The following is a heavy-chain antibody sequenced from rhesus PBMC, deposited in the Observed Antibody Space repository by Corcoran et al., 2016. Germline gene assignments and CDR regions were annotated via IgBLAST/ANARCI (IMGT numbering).Heavy chain of an antibody. CDR2: LYGKSANT. D-gene: IGHD3-34*01. CDR1: GGSINDGFF. V-gene: IGHV4S9*01. J-gene: IGHJ5-2*01. Sequence: QVQLQESGPGLVKPSETLSLTCAVSGGSINDGFFWNWIRQPPGKGLEWVGNLYGKSANTTHYPSLKCPITSPKVTSKNQFFLKLTSVTAADTAVYFCARVKYNSLDIWGPGVLGTVSS. CDR3: ARVKYNSLDI.